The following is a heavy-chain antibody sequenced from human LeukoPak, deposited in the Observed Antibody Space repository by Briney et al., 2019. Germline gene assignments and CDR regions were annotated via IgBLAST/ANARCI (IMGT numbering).Heavy chain of an antibody. V-gene: IGHV3-74*01. CDR1: GFTFGSYW. Sequence: PGGSLRLSCAASGFTFGSYWMHWVRQAPGKGLVWVSRINSDGSSTSYADSVKGRFTISRDNAKNTLYLQMNSLRAEDTAVYYCARDLAVAGTNPIDAFDIWGQGTMVTVSS. CDR2: INSDGSST. CDR3: ARDLAVAGTNPIDAFDI. D-gene: IGHD6-19*01. J-gene: IGHJ3*02.